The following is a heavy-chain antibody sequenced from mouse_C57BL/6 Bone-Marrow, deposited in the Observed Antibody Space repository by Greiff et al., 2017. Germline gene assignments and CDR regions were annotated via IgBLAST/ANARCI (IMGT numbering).Heavy chain of an antibody. Sequence: QVQLQQPGAELVKPGALVKMSCKASGYTFTSYWITWVKQRPGQGLEWIGDIYPGSGSTNYNEKFKSKATLTVDTSSSTAYMQLSSLTSEDSAVYYCARGFYDYGHYYAMDYWGQGTSVTVSS. J-gene: IGHJ4*01. CDR3: ARGFYDYGHYYAMDY. V-gene: IGHV1-55*01. CDR1: GYTFTSYW. D-gene: IGHD2-4*01. CDR2: IYPGSGST.